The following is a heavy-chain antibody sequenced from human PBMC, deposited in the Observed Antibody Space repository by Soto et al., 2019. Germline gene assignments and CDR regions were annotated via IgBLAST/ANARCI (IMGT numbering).Heavy chain of an antibody. Sequence: SETLSLTCTVSGGSISSYYWSWIRQPPGKGLEWIGYIYYSGSTNYNPSLKSRVTISVDTSKNQFSLKLSSVTAADTAVYYCARGGPAFCSGGSCYPLFDYWGQGTLVTVS. CDR1: GGSISSYY. J-gene: IGHJ4*02. CDR2: IYYSGST. V-gene: IGHV4-59*01. D-gene: IGHD2-15*01. CDR3: ARGGPAFCSGGSCYPLFDY.